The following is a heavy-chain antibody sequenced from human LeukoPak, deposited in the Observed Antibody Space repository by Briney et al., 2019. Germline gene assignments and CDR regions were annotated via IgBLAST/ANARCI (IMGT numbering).Heavy chain of an antibody. J-gene: IGHJ4*02. Sequence: SETLSLTCAVYGRSFSDYSWSWIRQPPGKGLEWIGEINHSGSTNYNPSLKSRVTISLDTSKNQFSLRLSSVTAADTAVYYCAREARVGATTGSDHWGQGTLVTVSS. CDR1: GRSFSDYS. CDR2: INHSGST. CDR3: AREARVGATTGSDH. V-gene: IGHV4-34*01. D-gene: IGHD1-26*01.